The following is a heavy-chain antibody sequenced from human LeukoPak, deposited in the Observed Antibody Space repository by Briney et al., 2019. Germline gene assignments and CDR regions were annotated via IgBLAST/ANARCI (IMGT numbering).Heavy chain of an antibody. CDR1: GFTFSSYW. V-gene: IGHV3-7*01. J-gene: IGHJ4*02. Sequence: PGGSLRLSCAASGFTFSSYWMSWVRQAPGKGLEWVANIKQDGSEKYYVDSVKGRFTISRDNAKNSLYLQMNSLRAEDTAVYYCARDSSGSYWWYSPYYFDYWGQGTLVTVSS. D-gene: IGHD1-26*01. CDR3: ARDSSGSYWWYSPYYFDY. CDR2: IKQDGSEK.